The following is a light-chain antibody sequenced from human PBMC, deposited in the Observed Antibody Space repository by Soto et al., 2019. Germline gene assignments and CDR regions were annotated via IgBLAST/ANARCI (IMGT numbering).Light chain of an antibody. CDR2: QTS. CDR1: QYINTR. V-gene: IGKV3-11*01. CDR3: HQRQSWPRT. J-gene: IGKJ1*01. Sequence: EIVLTQSPATLSSFPGDRVTPSCRASQYINTRLAWYQHRPGQAPRLLIYQTSLRAAGIPARFSASGSGTDFTLTITDVQPEDFALYYCHQRQSWPRTFGQGT.